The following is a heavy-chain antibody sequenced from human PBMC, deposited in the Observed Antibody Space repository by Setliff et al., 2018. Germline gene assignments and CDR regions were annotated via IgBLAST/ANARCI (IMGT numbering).Heavy chain of an antibody. CDR2: IKNKAYGGTT. D-gene: IGHD5-12*01. Sequence: PGGSLRLSCAASGFTFSTFALSWVRQVLGKGLEWIGLIKNKAYGGTTEYAASVKGRFTISRPDSEIAMYLQMNSLETEDTAVYYCARGPRDGYNSGLDYWGQGALVTVSS. J-gene: IGHJ4*02. V-gene: IGHV3-49*04. CDR1: GFTFSTFA. CDR3: ARGPRDGYNSGLDY.